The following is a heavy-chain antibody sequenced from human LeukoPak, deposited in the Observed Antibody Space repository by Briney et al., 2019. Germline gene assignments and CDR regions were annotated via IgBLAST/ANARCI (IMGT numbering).Heavy chain of an antibody. CDR1: GYTFTGYY. CDR3: ARDGTWDLHY. D-gene: IGHD1-26*01. CDR2: INPTGGST. Sequence: ASVKVSCKASGYTFTGYYMHWVRQAPGQGLEWMGVINPTGGSTSYAQKFQGRVTMTRDTSTSTVSMELSSLRSEDTAVYYCARDGTWDLHYWGQGTLVTVSS. V-gene: IGHV1-46*01. J-gene: IGHJ4*02.